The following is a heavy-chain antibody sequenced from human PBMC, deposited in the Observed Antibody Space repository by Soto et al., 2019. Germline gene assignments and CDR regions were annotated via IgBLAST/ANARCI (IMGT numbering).Heavy chain of an antibody. CDR3: AREPLLSRWYYFGY. D-gene: IGHD6-19*01. CDR1: GFTFSHYA. Sequence: EVQLLESGGGWIPPGGSLRLSCAASGFTFSHYAMTWVRQAPGKGLEWVSAVSHDDTNTYYADSVKGRFTISRDNSKNSLFLQMDSLTAEATAVYYCAREPLLSRWYYFGYWGQGTLVTVSS. J-gene: IGHJ4*02. V-gene: IGHV3-23*01. CDR2: VSHDDTNT.